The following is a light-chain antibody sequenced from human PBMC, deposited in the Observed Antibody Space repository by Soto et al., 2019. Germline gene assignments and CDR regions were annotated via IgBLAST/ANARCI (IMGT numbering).Light chain of an antibody. CDR3: MQALRSLT. CDR2: FGS. CDR1: QSLLYHNTYNY. J-gene: IGKJ5*01. V-gene: IGKV2-28*01. Sequence: EIVMTQSPLTLPVTPGEPASISCRSSQSLLYHNTYNYLDWYVQKPGQSPQLLIYFGSNRAPGVPDRFTGSGSGTDFTLKINRVDAEDVGTYFCMQALRSLTVGQGTGLEIQ.